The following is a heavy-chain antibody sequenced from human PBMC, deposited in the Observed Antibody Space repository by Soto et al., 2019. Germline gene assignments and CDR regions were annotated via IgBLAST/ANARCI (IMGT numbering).Heavy chain of an antibody. J-gene: IGHJ5*02. CDR2: IYYSGST. Sequence: TVSGGSISSGGYYWSWICQHPGKGLEWIGYIYYSGSTYYNPSLKSRVTISVDTSKNQFSLKLSSVTAADTAVYYCAREYCSGGSCYLGHNWFDPWGQGTLVTVSS. CDR3: AREYCSGGSCYLGHNWFDP. CDR1: GGSISSGGYY. D-gene: IGHD2-15*01. V-gene: IGHV4-31*03.